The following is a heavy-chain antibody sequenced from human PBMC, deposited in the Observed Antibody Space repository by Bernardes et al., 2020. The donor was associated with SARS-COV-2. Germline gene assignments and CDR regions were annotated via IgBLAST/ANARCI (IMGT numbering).Heavy chain of an antibody. CDR2: INGDGGGT. CDR3: VKFTINGGSPDC. J-gene: IGHJ4*02. D-gene: IGHD2-8*01. Sequence: GESLRLSCSASGFTFSTYSMHWVRQAPGKGLEYVSAINGDGGGTYYADSVKGRFTISRDNSRNTLYLQMRSLRPEDTALYYCVKFTINGGSPDCWGQGTLVTVSP. V-gene: IGHV3-64D*06. CDR1: GFTFSTYS.